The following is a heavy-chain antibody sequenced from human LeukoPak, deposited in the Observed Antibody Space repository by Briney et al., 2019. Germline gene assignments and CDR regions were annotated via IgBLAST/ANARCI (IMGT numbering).Heavy chain of an antibody. CDR2: ISAYNGNT. CDR3: ARASMTTVTSGAFDI. Sequence: ASVKVSCKASGYTFTSYGISWVRQAPGQGLEWMGWISAYNGNTNYAQKFQGRVTMTRDTSISTAYMELSRLRSDDTAVYYCARASMTTVTSGAFDIWGQGTMVTVSS. D-gene: IGHD4-17*01. J-gene: IGHJ3*02. V-gene: IGHV1-18*01. CDR1: GYTFTSYG.